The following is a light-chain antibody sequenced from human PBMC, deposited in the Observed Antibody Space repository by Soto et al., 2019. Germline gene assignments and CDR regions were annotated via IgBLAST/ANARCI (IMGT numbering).Light chain of an antibody. Sequence: DIQMPQSPSTLSASVGDRVTITCRASQTVERWLAWYQQKPGKAPNLVISDVSSLERGVPSRFSGSGSGTEFTLTISGLQPDDFATYYCQQYKDSVWTFGQGTKVDIK. V-gene: IGKV1-5*01. CDR3: QQYKDSVWT. J-gene: IGKJ1*01. CDR2: DVS. CDR1: QTVERW.